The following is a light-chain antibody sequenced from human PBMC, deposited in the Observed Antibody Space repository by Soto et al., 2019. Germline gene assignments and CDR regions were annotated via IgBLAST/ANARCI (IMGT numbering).Light chain of an antibody. Sequence: DIQMTQSPSSLSASVGDRVTITCRASQSSSSYLNWYQQKPGKAPKLLIYAASSLQSGVQSRFSGSGSGTDFTLPTSTLQPEDFATYYCQQSYSTPFTFGPGTKVDIK. J-gene: IGKJ3*01. CDR1: QSSSSY. V-gene: IGKV1-39*01. CDR2: AAS. CDR3: QQSYSTPFT.